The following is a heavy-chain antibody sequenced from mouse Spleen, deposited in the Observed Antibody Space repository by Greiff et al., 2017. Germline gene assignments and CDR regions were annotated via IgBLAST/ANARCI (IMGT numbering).Heavy chain of an antibody. D-gene: IGHD1-1*01. CDR3: ARELGYYGSSYFDY. CDR1: GYSITSGYY. J-gene: IGHJ2*01. Sequence: EVQLQQSGPGLVKPSQSLSLTCSVTGYSITSGYYWYWIRQFPGNKLEWMGYISYDGSNNYNPSLKNRISITRDTSKNQFFLKLNSVTTEDTATYYCARELGYYGSSYFDYWGQGTTLTVSS. CDR2: ISYDGSN. V-gene: IGHV3-6*01.